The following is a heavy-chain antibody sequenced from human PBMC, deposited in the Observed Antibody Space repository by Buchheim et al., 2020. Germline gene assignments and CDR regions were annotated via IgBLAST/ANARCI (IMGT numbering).Heavy chain of an antibody. V-gene: IGHV3-30*04. CDR1: GFTFSSYA. CDR3: ARDRAGTTPSYYYYGMDV. CDR2: ISYDGSNK. Sequence: QVQLVESGGGVVQPGRSLRLSCAASGFTFSSYAMHWVRQAPGKGLEWVAVISYDGSNKYYADSVKGRSTISRDNSKNTLYLQMNSLRAEDTAVYYCARDRAGTTPSYYYYGMDVWGQGTT. J-gene: IGHJ6*02. D-gene: IGHD1-7*01.